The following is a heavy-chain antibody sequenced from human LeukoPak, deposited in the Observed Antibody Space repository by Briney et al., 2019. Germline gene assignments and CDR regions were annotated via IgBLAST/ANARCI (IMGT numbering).Heavy chain of an antibody. V-gene: IGHV4-59*01. CDR2: IYYSGST. D-gene: IGHD3-10*01. CDR1: GGSFSGYY. Sequence: PSETLSLTCAVYGGSFSGYYWSWIRQPPGKGLEWIGYIYYSGSTNYNPSLKSRVTISVDTSKNQFSLKLSSVTAADTAVYYCARDGRFNYYGSGTPKYYYGMDVWGQGTTVTVSS. J-gene: IGHJ6*02. CDR3: ARDGRFNYYGSGTPKYYYGMDV.